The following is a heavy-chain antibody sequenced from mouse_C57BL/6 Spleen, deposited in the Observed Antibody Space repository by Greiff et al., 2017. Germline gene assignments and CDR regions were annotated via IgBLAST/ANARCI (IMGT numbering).Heavy chain of an antibody. Sequence: VQLQQSGPELVKPGASVKISCKASGYTFTDYYMNWVKQSHGKSLEWIGDINPNNGGTSYNQKFKGKATLTVDKSSSTAYMELRSLTSEDSAVYYCARGGTYYSNYDWFAYWGQGTLVTVSA. CDR2: INPNNGGT. J-gene: IGHJ3*01. V-gene: IGHV1-26*01. CDR3: ARGGTYYSNYDWFAY. CDR1: GYTFTDYY. D-gene: IGHD2-5*01.